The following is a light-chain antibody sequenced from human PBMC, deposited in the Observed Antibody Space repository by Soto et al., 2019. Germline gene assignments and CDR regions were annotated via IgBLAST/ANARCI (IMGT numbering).Light chain of an antibody. Sequence: DIQMTQSPSSLSASVGDRVTITCRASETIDTYLNWYQQKPGKAPRLLIYFASSLQSGVPVRFSGSGSGTEFTLTISSLQREDFANDFCQQDYNFPRTFGLGTKLEIK. CDR1: ETIDTY. CDR2: FAS. CDR3: QQDYNFPRT. J-gene: IGKJ1*01. V-gene: IGKV1-39*01.